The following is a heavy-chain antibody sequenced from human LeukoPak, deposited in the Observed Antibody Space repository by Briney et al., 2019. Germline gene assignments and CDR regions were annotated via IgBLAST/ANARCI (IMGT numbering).Heavy chain of an antibody. CDR3: ARQGDGYCSSTNCLYSFDY. Sequence: PSETLSLTCTVSGGSISSYYWSWIRQPPGKGLEWIGYIYYSGSTYYNPSLKSRVTISEDTSKNQFSLKLSSVTAADTAVYYCARQGDGYCSSTNCLYSFDYWGQGTLVTVSS. J-gene: IGHJ4*02. CDR1: GGSISSYY. V-gene: IGHV4-59*08. CDR2: IYYSGST. D-gene: IGHD2-2*03.